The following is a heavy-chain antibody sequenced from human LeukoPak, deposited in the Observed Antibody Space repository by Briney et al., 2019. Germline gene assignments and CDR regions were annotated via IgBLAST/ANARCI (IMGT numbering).Heavy chain of an antibody. V-gene: IGHV1-69*05. CDR3: ARDKEYYDSSGYYFDY. J-gene: IGHJ4*02. D-gene: IGHD3-22*01. CDR2: IIPIFGTA. Sequence: SVKVSCKASGYTFTNYGIYWVRQAPGQGLEWMGRIIPIFGTANYAQKFQGRVTITTDESTSTAYMELSSLRSEDTAVYYCARDKEYYDSSGYYFDYWGQGTLVTVSS. CDR1: GYTFTNYG.